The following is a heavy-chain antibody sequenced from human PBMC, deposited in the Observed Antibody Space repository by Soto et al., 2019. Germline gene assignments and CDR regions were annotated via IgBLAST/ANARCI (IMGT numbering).Heavy chain of an antibody. CDR2: ISYDGSNK. CDR1: GFTFSSYA. V-gene: IGHV3-30-3*01. Sequence: QVQLVESGGGVVQPGRSLRLSCAASGFTFSSYAMHWVRQAPGEGLEWVAVISYDGSNKYYADSVKGRFTISRDNSKNTLYLQMNSLRAEDTAVYYCARDLVFDYGDRRYWGQGTLVTVSS. D-gene: IGHD4-17*01. CDR3: ARDLVFDYGDRRY. J-gene: IGHJ4*02.